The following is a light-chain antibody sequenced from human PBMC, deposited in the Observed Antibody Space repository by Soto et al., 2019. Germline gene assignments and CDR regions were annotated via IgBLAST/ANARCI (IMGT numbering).Light chain of an antibody. CDR1: QNIKTS. Sequence: DIQMTQSPSSVSASVGDRVTITCRASQNIKTSLAWYQQRPGKGPELLIYDASTLQSGVPSRISGSGSGTEFTLTISRLQPEDFATFYCQQISSFPPTFGGGTKVAI. J-gene: IGKJ4*01. CDR2: DAS. CDR3: QQISSFPPT. V-gene: IGKV1-12*01.